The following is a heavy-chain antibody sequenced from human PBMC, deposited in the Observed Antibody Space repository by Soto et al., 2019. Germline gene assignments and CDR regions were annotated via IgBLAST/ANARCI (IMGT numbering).Heavy chain of an antibody. Sequence: GGSLRLSCAASGFTFSNFDMNWVRQAPGKGLEWVSYISNTGGTIFYADSLKGRITISRDNAKNSLYLQMVSLRAEDTAVYYCARERVYDFWSGYPRGFDSWGQGRLVTVSS. CDR1: GFTFSNFD. D-gene: IGHD3-3*01. CDR3: ARERVYDFWSGYPRGFDS. CDR2: ISNTGGTI. J-gene: IGHJ4*02. V-gene: IGHV3-48*03.